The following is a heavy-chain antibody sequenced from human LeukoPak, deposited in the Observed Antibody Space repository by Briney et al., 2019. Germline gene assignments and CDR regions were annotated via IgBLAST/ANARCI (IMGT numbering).Heavy chain of an antibody. V-gene: IGHV4-59*08. J-gene: IGHJ3*02. CDR1: GGSISSYY. Sequence: SETLSLTRTVSGGSISSYYWSWIRQPPGKGLEWIGYIYYSGSTNYNPSLKSRVTISVDTSKNQFSLKLSSVTAADTAVYYCARQHYYGSGSRYAFDIWGQGTMVTVSS. CDR3: ARQHYYGSGSRYAFDI. CDR2: IYYSGST. D-gene: IGHD3-10*01.